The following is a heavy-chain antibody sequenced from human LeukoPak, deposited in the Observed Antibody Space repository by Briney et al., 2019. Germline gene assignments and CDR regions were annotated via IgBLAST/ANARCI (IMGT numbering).Heavy chain of an antibody. J-gene: IGHJ4*02. V-gene: IGHV4-38-2*02. CDR3: ARETEDWFGDLLSYFDY. CDR2: IYHRGKV. CDR1: GYSISNSYS. D-gene: IGHD3-10*01. Sequence: SGTLSLTCTVSGYSISNSYSWGWIRQSPGKGLEWIGTIYHRGKVYYNPSLQSRLTMSIDTSKNQFSLRLSSVTAADTAVYYCARETEDWFGDLLSYFDYWGRGFLVSVSS.